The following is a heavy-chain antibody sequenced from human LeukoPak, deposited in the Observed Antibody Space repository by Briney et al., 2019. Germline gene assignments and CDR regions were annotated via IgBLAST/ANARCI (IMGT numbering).Heavy chain of an antibody. CDR3: AKDIAARPQYYFDY. J-gene: IGHJ4*02. D-gene: IGHD6-6*01. CDR1: GFTFTDYY. CDR2: ISISGTTI. V-gene: IGHV3-11*01. Sequence: GVSLRLSCAASGFTFTDYYMSWIRQAPGKGLEWVSYISISGTTIYYADSVKGRFTISRDNSKNTLYLQMNSLRAEDTAVYYCAKDIAARPQYYFDYWGQGTLVTVSS.